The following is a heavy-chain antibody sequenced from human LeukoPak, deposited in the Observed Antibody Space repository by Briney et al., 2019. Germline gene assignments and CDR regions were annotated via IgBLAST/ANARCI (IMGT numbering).Heavy chain of an antibody. V-gene: IGHV3-7*05. CDR3: AKDPYGYNSYYFDY. CDR1: GYTLRNLL. D-gene: IGHD5-24*01. CDR2: IKQEGCAK. Sequence: PGGCLRLSRAASGYTLRNLLAAWVPHAPRRGREWVANIKQEGCAKHYLDSVKGRFTISRDHSKNTLYLQMNSLRVEDTAVYYCAKDPYGYNSYYFDYWGQGTLGTVSS. J-gene: IGHJ4*02.